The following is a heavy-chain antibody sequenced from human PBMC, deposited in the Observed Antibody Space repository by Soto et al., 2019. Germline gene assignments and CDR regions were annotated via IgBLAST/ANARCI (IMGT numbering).Heavy chain of an antibody. J-gene: IGHJ6*02. Sequence: PSETLSLTCIVSGESISSSSYYWGWIRQPPGKGLEWIGSIYYSGRTYYNPSFKSRVTISLDGAKNQFSLKMTSVTAADTGLYYCAARPYYYYGLDVWGQGTTVTVSS. CDR1: GESISSSSYY. V-gene: IGHV4-39*07. CDR3: AARPYYYYGLDV. CDR2: IYYSGRT. D-gene: IGHD3-10*01.